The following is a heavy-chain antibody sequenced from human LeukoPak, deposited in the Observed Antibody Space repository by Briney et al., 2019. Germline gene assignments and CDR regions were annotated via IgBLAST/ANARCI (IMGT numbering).Heavy chain of an antibody. CDR1: GGTFSSYA. CDR2: IIPIFGTA. CDR3: ARVGDDYGDYGPFDI. J-gene: IGHJ3*02. D-gene: IGHD4-17*01. Sequence: ASVKVSCKASGGTFSSYAISWMRQAPGQGLEWMGRIIPIFGTANYAQKFQGRVTITADKSTSTAYMELSSLRSEDTAVYYCARVGDDYGDYGPFDIWGQGTMVTVSS. V-gene: IGHV1-69*06.